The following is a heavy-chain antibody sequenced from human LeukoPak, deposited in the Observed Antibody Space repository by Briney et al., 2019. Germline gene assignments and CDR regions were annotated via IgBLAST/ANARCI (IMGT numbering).Heavy chain of an antibody. CDR3: ARDYYGSGSRNWFDP. V-gene: IGHV4-31*03. D-gene: IGHD3-10*01. Sequence: SETLSLTCTVSGGSISSGGYYWSWIRQHPGKGLEWIGYIYYSGSTYYNPSLKSRVTISVDTSKNQFSLKLSSVTAADTAVYYCARDYYGSGSRNWFDPWGQGTLVTVSS. CDR2: IYYSGST. J-gene: IGHJ5*02. CDR1: GGSISSGGYY.